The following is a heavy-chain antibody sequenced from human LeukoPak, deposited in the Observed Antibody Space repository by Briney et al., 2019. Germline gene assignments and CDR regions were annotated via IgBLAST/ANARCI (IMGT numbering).Heavy chain of an antibody. CDR1: GFTFSSYA. CDR3: AKDASSDDSRYGLDV. CDR2: FGGGGGAT. J-gene: IGHJ6*02. Sequence: GGSLRFSCAASGFTFSSYAMTWVRQAPGKGLEWVSTFGGGGGATYIADSVKGRFTFSRDNSKNTFYLQMNSLRAEDTAVYYCAKDASSDDSRYGLDVWGQGTTVTVSS. D-gene: IGHD3-22*01. V-gene: IGHV3-23*01.